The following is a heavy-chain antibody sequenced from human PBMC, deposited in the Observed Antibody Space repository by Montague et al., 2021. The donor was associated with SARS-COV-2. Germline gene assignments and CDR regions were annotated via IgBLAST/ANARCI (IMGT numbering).Heavy chain of an antibody. CDR3: ARGMIRGVTTPFGY. Sequence: SETLSLTCSVSSGSIISSGYYWGWIRQPSGKELEWIGNIYYSGTTYYNPSLQSRGTISVDTSKNHLSLRLSSVTAADTAVYFCARGMIRGVTTPFGYWGQGSQVTVSS. D-gene: IGHD3-10*01. CDR2: IYYSGTT. J-gene: IGHJ4*02. CDR1: SGSIISSGYY. V-gene: IGHV4-39*02.